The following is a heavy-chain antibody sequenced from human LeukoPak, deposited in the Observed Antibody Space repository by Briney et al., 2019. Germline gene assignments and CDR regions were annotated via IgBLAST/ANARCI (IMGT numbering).Heavy chain of an antibody. CDR3: ARLGYYYDSSGYSGLDY. J-gene: IGHJ4*02. CDR1: GYTFTGYY. CDR2: INPNSGGT. D-gene: IGHD3-22*01. V-gene: IGHV1-2*02. Sequence: ASVKVSCKASGYTFTGYYMHWVRQAPGQGLEWMGWINPNSGGTNYAQKFQGRVTMTRGTSISTAYMELSRLRSDDMAVYYCARLGYYYDSSGYSGLDYWGQGTLVTVSS.